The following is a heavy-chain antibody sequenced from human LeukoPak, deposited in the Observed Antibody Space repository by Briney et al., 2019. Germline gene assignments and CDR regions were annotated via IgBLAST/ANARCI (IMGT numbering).Heavy chain of an antibody. Sequence: GGSLRLSCAASGFSFSNYGIHWVRQAPGKGLEWVTVISYDGSNKYYADSVKGRFTISRDNSKNTLYLQMSSLRAEDTAVYYCAKGGTYRDYFDYWGQGTLVTVSS. CDR3: AKGGTYRDYFDY. CDR1: GFSFSNYG. CDR2: ISYDGSNK. D-gene: IGHD3-16*01. J-gene: IGHJ4*02. V-gene: IGHV3-30*18.